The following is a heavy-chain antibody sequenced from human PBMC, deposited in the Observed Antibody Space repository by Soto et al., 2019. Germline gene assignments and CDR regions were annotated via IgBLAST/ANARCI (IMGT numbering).Heavy chain of an antibody. CDR3: ARDFHDSSGYGALSEPSPYYYGMDV. V-gene: IGHV1-18*01. Sequence: ASVKLSCKASGYTFTSYGISWVRQAPGQGLEWMGWISAYNGNTNYAQKLQGRVTMTTDTSTSTAYMELRSLRSDDTAVYYCARDFHDSSGYGALSEPSPYYYGMDVWGQGTTVTVSS. J-gene: IGHJ6*02. D-gene: IGHD3-22*01. CDR1: GYTFTSYG. CDR2: ISAYNGNT.